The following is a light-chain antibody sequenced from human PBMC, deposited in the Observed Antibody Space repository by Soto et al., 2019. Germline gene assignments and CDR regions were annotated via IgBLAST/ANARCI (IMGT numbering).Light chain of an antibody. CDR1: QSVSSSY. CDR2: GAS. V-gene: IGKV3-20*01. CDR3: QQYGSSPWT. J-gene: IGKJ1*01. Sequence: IVFTQAPRTLSLSPGERATLSCRASQSVSSSYLAWYQQKPGQAPRLLIYGASSRATGIPDRFSGSGSGTDFTLTISRLEPEDFAVYYCQQYGSSPWTFGQGTKV.